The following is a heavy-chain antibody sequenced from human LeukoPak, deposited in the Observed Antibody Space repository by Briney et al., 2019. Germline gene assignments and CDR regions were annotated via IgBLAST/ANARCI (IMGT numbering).Heavy chain of an antibody. D-gene: IGHD4-17*01. J-gene: IGHJ4*02. V-gene: IGHV1-18*04. CDR1: GYTFTGYY. CDR2: ISGYSGNT. CDR3: ATGETVTTPTREY. Sequence: ATVKLSCKASGYTFTGYYMRWVRQAPGQGLEWMGWISGYSGNTNYAQKLQGGVTITADTYTSLSYMELTSLTADDTAAYYCATGETVTTPTREYWGQRNLGTVSS.